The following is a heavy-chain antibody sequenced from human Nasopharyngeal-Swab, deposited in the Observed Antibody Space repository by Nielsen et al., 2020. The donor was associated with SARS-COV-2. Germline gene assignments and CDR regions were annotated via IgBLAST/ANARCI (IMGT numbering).Heavy chain of an antibody. V-gene: IGHV3-30*03. J-gene: IGHJ6*02. CDR1: GFTFSSYG. D-gene: IGHD1-26*01. Sequence: GESLKISCAASGFTFSSYGMHWVRQAPGKGPEWVAVISYDGSNKYYADSVKGRFTISRDNSKNTLYLQMNSLRAEDTAVYYCVWELLPYYGMDVWGQGTTVTVSS. CDR3: VWELLPYYGMDV. CDR2: ISYDGSNK.